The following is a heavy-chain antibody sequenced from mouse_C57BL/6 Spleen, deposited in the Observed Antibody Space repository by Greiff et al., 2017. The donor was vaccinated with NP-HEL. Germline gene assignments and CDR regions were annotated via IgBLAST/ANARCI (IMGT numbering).Heavy chain of an antibody. Sequence: VQLQQSGAELVKPGASVKLSCKASGYTFTSYWMHWVKQRPGQGLEWIGMIHPNSGSTNYNEKFKSKATLTVDKSSSTAYMQLSSLTSEDSAVYYCAREGYYSNYDYFDYWGQGTTLTVSS. V-gene: IGHV1-64*01. J-gene: IGHJ2*01. D-gene: IGHD2-5*01. CDR1: GYTFTSYW. CDR2: IHPNSGST. CDR3: AREGYYSNYDYFDY.